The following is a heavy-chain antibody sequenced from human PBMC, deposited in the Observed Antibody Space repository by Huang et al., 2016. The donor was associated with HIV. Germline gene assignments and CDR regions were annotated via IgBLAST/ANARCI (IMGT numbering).Heavy chain of an antibody. CDR2: INTDNGNS. V-gene: IGHV1-3*04. CDR3: ARARHGRSYMDV. D-gene: IGHD1-26*01. J-gene: IGHJ6*03. Sequence: QVQVVQSGAEVKKPGASVKVSCKTSGYTFTDHAIHWVRQAPGQRQEWMAWINTDNGNSNHSPGVQGRVTITRDTSANTAYMELRSLTSADTAVYLCARARHGRSYMDVWGKGTTVTVS. CDR1: GYTFTDHA.